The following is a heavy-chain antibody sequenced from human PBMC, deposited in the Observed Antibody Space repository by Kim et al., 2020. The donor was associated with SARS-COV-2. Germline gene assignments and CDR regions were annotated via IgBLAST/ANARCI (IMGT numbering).Heavy chain of an antibody. V-gene: IGHV5-51*01. D-gene: IGHD3-10*01. J-gene: IGHJ5*01. CDR2: IYPGDSDT. CDR1: GYSFSNYW. CDR3: ARRYYYGSGTYHNWFDS. Sequence: GESLKISCKGSGYSFSNYWIAWVRQMPGKGLEWMGMIYPGDSDTRYSPSFQGQVTISTDRSISTAYLQWSSLKASDTAIYFCARRYYYGSGTYHNWFDSWGQGTLVAVSS.